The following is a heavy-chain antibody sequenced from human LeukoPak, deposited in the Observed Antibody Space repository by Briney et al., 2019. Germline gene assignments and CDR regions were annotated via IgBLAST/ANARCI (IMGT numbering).Heavy chain of an antibody. V-gene: IGHV3-48*03. CDR1: GFTFSSYE. CDR3: ARAVLGDYGVSFDY. CDR2: ISSSGSTI. D-gene: IGHD4-17*01. Sequence: GGSLRLSXAASGFTFSSYEMNWVRQTPGKGLEWVSYISSSGSTIYYADSVKGRFTISRDNAKNSLYLQMNSLRAEDTAVYYCARAVLGDYGVSFDYWGQGTLVTVSS. J-gene: IGHJ4*02.